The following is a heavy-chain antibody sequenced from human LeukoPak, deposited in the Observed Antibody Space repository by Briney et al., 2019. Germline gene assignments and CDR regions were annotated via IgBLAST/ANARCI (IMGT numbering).Heavy chain of an antibody. V-gene: IGHV5-51*01. Sequence: GESLKISCKGSGYVFTSYWIGWVRQMPGKGLEWMGIIYPGDSDTRYSPSFQGQVTISADKSVSTAYLQWSSLRASDTAMYYCARQRYCGGDCYSDWYFDLWGRGTLVTVSS. D-gene: IGHD2-21*02. CDR2: IYPGDSDT. J-gene: IGHJ2*01. CDR3: ARQRYCGGDCYSDWYFDL. CDR1: GYVFTSYW.